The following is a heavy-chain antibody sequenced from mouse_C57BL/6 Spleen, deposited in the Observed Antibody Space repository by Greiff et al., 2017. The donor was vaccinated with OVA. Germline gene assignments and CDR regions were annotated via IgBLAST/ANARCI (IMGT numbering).Heavy chain of an antibody. CDR1: GYTFTDYE. CDR2: IDPETGGT. Sequence: QVQLQQSGAELVRPGASVTLSCKASGYTFTDYEMHWVKQTPVHGLEWIGAIDPETGGTAYNQKFKGKAILTADKSYSTAYMELRILTSEDSAGFDCTRKEGYAMDYWGQGTSVTVSS. V-gene: IGHV1-15*01. CDR3: TRKEGYAMDY. J-gene: IGHJ4*01.